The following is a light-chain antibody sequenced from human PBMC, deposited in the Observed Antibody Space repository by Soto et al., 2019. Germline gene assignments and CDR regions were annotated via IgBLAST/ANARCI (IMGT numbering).Light chain of an antibody. CDR3: SSYTSSSTRV. J-gene: IGLJ1*01. CDR2: DVS. V-gene: IGLV2-14*01. CDR1: SSDVGGYNY. Sequence: QSVVTQPASVSGSPAQSITISCTGTSSDVGGYNYVSWYQQHPGKAPKLMIYDVSNRPSGVSNRFSGSKSGNTASLTISGLQAVDEADYDCSSYTSSSTRVFGPGTNVTV.